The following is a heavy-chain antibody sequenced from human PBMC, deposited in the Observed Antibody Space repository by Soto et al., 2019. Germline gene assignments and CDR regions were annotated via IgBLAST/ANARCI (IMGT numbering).Heavy chain of an antibody. CDR3: TTDEGGTRY. D-gene: IGHD1-26*01. CDR2: IKTRGGGGTA. Sequence: EVQLVESGGGLVKPGGSLRLSCAASGFNFSNAGMNWVRQAPGKGLEWVGRIKTRGGGGTADYAAHVQGRCSISRDDSRDTLYLQLKSLKTEDTAVYFCTTDEGGTRYWGKGTLGTASS. CDR1: GFNFSNAG. V-gene: IGHV3-15*07. J-gene: IGHJ4*02.